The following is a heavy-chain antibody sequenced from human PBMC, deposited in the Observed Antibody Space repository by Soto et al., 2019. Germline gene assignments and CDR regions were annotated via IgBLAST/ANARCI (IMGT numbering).Heavy chain of an antibody. CDR3: AKPRYSSSSYFDY. J-gene: IGHJ4*02. CDR2: ISGSGGST. V-gene: IGHV3-23*01. D-gene: IGHD6-6*01. CDR1: GFTFSSYA. Sequence: GGSLRLSCAASGFTFSSYAMSWVRQAQGKGLEWVSAISGSGGSTYYADSVKGRFTISRDNSKNTLYLQMNSLRAEDTAVYYCAKPRYSSSSYFDYWGQGTLVTVSS.